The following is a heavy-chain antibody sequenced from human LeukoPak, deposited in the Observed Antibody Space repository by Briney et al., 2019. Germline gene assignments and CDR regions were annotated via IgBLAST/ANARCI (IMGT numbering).Heavy chain of an antibody. CDR1: GFTFSDYA. CDR3: AREYYDYVWGSYRYTPYFDY. V-gene: IGHV3-23*01. J-gene: IGHJ4*02. CDR2: LSGSGGTI. D-gene: IGHD3-16*02. Sequence: GGSLRLSCAASGFTFSDYAMTWVRQAPGKGLEWVSTLSGSGGTIYYADSVKGRFTISRDNSKNTLYLQMNSLRAEDTAVYYCAREYYDYVWGSYRYTPYFDYWGQGTLVTVSS.